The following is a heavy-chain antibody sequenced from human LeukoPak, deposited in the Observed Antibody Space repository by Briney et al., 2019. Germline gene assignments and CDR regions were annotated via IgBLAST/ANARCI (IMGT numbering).Heavy chain of an antibody. D-gene: IGHD4-17*01. CDR1: GFTFSSYE. Sequence: GGSLRLSCAASGFTFSSYEMNWVRQAPGQGLEWVSSISRGGSDKFYADSVKHRFTISRDNAKSSLYLQMNSLRAEDTAVYYCTREVSTTNGDLDYWGQGTPVTVSS. V-gene: IGHV3-21*01. CDR3: TREVSTTNGDLDY. J-gene: IGHJ4*02. CDR2: ISRGGSDK.